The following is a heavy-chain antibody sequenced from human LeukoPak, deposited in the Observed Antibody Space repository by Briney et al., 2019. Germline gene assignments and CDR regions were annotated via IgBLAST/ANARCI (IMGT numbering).Heavy chain of an antibody. CDR1: GFTFSSYG. CDR2: IWYDGSNK. CDR3: ASSGWYTLPLGY. J-gene: IGHJ4*02. Sequence: GGSLRLSCAASGFTFSSYGMHWVRQAPGKGLEWVAVIWYDGSNKYYADSVKGRFTISRDNSKNTLYLQMNSLRAEDTAVYYCASSGWYTLPLGYWGQGTLVTVSS. D-gene: IGHD6-19*01. V-gene: IGHV3-33*01.